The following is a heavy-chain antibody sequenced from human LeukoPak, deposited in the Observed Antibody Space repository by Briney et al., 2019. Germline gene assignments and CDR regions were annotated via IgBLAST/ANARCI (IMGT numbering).Heavy chain of an antibody. CDR1: GGSISSSSNY. V-gene: IGHV4-39*07. CDR3: ARDIGYYYLDV. CDR2: IYKSGGT. J-gene: IGHJ6*03. Sequence: SETLSLTCTVSGGSISSSSNYWGWIRQPPGKGLECIGIIYKSGGTYYNPSLKSRVTISLDTSKNQFFLKLSSVTAADTAVYYCARDIGYYYLDVWGNGTTVTVSS.